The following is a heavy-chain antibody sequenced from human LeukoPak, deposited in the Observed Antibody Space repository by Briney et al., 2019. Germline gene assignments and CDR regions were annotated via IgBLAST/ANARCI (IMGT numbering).Heavy chain of an antibody. Sequence: PGRSLRLSCAASGFTFSSYGMHWVRQAPGKGLEWVAVISYDGSNKYYADSVKGRFTISRDNSKNTLYLQMNSLRAEDTAVYYCAREITMVRGAEDYWGQGTLVTVSS. CDR3: AREITMVRGAEDY. D-gene: IGHD3-10*01. J-gene: IGHJ4*02. CDR1: GFTFSSYG. V-gene: IGHV3-30*03. CDR2: ISYDGSNK.